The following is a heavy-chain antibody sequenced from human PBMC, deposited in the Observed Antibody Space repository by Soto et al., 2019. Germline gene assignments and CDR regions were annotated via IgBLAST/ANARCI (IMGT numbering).Heavy chain of an antibody. Sequence: QLQLQESGPGLVKPSQTLSLTCAVSGGSISNGGYYWSWIRQHPGKGLEWIGSIYFSGTTYYNPAPKRRVTISVATPKNQFSPKLSSVTAADPAGYYCGRERHSQQPNHRWGGGHMDVRGKGTTATGSS. CDR2: IYFSGTT. CDR1: GGSISNGGYY. J-gene: IGHJ6*03. CDR3: GRERHSQQPNHRWGGGHMDV. V-gene: IGHV4-31*11. D-gene: IGHD6-13*01.